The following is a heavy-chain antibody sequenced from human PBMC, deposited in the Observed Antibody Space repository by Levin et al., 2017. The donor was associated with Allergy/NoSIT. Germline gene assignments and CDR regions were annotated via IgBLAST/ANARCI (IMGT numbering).Heavy chain of an antibody. CDR2: INPNSGGT. V-gene: IGHV1-2*02. Sequence: GESLKISCKASGYTFTGYYMHWVRQAPGQGLEWMGWINPNSGGTNYAQKFQGRVTMTRDTSISTAYMELSRLRSDDTAVYYCARDPGGSYSRFDYWGQGTLVTVSS. CDR3: ARDPGGSYSRFDY. CDR1: GYTFTGYY. D-gene: IGHD1-26*01. J-gene: IGHJ4*02.